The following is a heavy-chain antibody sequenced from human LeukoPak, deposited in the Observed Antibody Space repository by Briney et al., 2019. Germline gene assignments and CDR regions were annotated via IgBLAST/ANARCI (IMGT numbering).Heavy chain of an antibody. CDR2: INHSGST. Sequence: SETLSLTCAVYGGSFSGYYWSWIRQPPGKGLEWIGEINHSGSTNYNPSLKSRVTISVDTSKNQFSLKLSSVTAADTAVHYCARGALHLYYYYMDVWGKGTTVTVSS. CDR1: GGSFSGYY. J-gene: IGHJ6*03. D-gene: IGHD4-11*01. CDR3: ARGALHLYYYYMDV. V-gene: IGHV4-34*01.